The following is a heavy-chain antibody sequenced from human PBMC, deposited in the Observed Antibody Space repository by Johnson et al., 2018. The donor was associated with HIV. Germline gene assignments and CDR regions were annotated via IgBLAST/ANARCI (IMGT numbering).Heavy chain of an antibody. D-gene: IGHD1-26*01. CDR3: ATSGSHFAFDI. V-gene: IGHV3-66*02. CDR2: IYSGGST. Sequence: VQLVESGGGVFQPGGSLRLSCAASGFTVSSNYMSWVRQAPGKGLEWVSVIYSGGSTYYADSVKGRFTISRDNSKNTLYLQMSSLRAEDTAVYYCATSGSHFAFDIWGQGTMVTVSS. CDR1: GFTVSSNY. J-gene: IGHJ3*02.